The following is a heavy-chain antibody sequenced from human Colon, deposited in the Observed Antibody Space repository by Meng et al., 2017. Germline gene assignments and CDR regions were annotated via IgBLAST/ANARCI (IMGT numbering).Heavy chain of an antibody. Sequence: QVQLQESGPGLVKPSQTLSLTCTVSGGSISNGFFFWSWIRQHPLKGLEWIGSVSHTGSTSYNPSIQSLVTISRDTPKNQFSLNLTSVTAADTAVYFCARGSGTLRHFDYWGQGTLVTVS. CDR2: VSHTGST. D-gene: IGHD1-26*01. CDR3: ARGSGTLRHFDY. CDR1: GGSISNGFFF. J-gene: IGHJ4*02. V-gene: IGHV4-31*01.